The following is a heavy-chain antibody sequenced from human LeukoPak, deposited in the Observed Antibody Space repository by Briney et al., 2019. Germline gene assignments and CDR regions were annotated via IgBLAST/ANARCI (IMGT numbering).Heavy chain of an antibody. D-gene: IGHD2-2*01. CDR2: INHSGST. J-gene: IGHJ6*02. Sequence: KTSETLSLTCAVYGGSFSGYYWSWIRQPPGKGLEWIGEINHSGSTNYNPSLKSRVTISVDTSKNQFSLKLSSVTAADTAVYCCARGRRFPRSNQRAIVVVPAAMERYYYGMDVWGQGTTVTVSS. V-gene: IGHV4-34*01. CDR3: ARGRRFPRSNQRAIVVVPAAMERYYYGMDV. CDR1: GGSFSGYY.